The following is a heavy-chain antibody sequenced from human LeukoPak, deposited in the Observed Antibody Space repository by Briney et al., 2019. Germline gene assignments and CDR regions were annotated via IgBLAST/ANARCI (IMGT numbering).Heavy chain of an antibody. CDR2: IYYSGST. CDR3: ARHMVRGSWFDP. CDR1: GDSISSYY. Sequence: PSETLSLTCTVSGDSISSYYWSWIRQPPGKGLEWIGYIYYSGSTNYNPSLKSRVTISVDMSKNQFSLKLSSVTAADPAVYYCARHMVRGSWFDPWGQGTLVTVSS. V-gene: IGHV4-59*01. J-gene: IGHJ5*02. D-gene: IGHD3-10*01.